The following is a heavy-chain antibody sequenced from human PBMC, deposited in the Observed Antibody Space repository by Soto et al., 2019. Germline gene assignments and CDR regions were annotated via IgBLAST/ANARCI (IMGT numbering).Heavy chain of an antibody. CDR1: GFTFSSYA. CDR3: ARDPSRITIFGVVIGLNYYYYYGMDV. CDR2: ISYDGSNK. D-gene: IGHD3-3*01. Sequence: QVQLVESGGGVVQPGRSLRLSCAASGFTFSSYAMHWVRQAPGKGLEWVAVISYDGSNKYYADSVKGRFTNSRDNSKNTLYLQMNSLRAEDTAVYYCARDPSRITIFGVVIGLNYYYYYGMDVWGQGTTVTVSS. V-gene: IGHV3-30-3*01. J-gene: IGHJ6*02.